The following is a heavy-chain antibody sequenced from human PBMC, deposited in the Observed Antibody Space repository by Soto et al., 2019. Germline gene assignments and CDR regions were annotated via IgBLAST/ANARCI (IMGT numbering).Heavy chain of an antibody. CDR2: INHSGST. Sequence: QVQLQQWGAGLLKPSETLSLTCAVYGGSFSGYYWSWIRQPPGKGLEWIGEINHSGSTNYNPSLKSRVTISVDTSKNQFSLKLSSVTAADMAVYYCARGVGRFLEWLPNPHDYYYYMDVWGKGTTVTVSS. J-gene: IGHJ6*03. CDR1: GGSFSGYY. D-gene: IGHD3-3*01. CDR3: ARGVGRFLEWLPNPHDYYYYMDV. V-gene: IGHV4-34*01.